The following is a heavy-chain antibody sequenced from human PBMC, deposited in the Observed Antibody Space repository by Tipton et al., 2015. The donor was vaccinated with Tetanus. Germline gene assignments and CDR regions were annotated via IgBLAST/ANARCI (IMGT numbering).Heavy chain of an antibody. CDR1: GFSFSTYG. Sequence: SLRLSCTASGFSFSTYGFHWVRQAPGKGLEWVAVIWYDGNTKYYAESVKGRFTISRDNSKNILYLQMNSLRAEETAIYYCARETTLTTSYWGQGTLVAVSS. CDR2: IWYDGNTK. V-gene: IGHV3-33*01. CDR3: ARETTLTTSY. J-gene: IGHJ4*02. D-gene: IGHD1-7*01.